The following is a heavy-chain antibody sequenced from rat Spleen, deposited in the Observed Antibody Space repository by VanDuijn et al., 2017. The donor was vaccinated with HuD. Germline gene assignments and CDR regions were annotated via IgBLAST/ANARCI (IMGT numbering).Heavy chain of an antibody. J-gene: IGHJ3*01. D-gene: IGHD4-3*01. CDR3: ASAVRGTDWFAY. V-gene: IGHV3-3*01. CDR1: GYSITSGYG. CDR2: INSAGSA. Sequence: EVQLQESGPGLVKPSQSLSLTCSVTGYSITSGYGWSWIRKFPGNKLEWMGYINSAGSANYNPPLKSQISITRDTSKNQFFLQLTSVITDDTATYYCASAVRGTDWFAYWGQGTLVTVSS.